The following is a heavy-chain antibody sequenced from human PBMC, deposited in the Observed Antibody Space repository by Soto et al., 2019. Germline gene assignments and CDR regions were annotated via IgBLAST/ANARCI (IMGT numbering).Heavy chain of an antibody. CDR2: LYWDDDK. Sequence: QITLKESGPTVVKPTQTLTLTCTFSGFSLSTSGVGVGWIRQPPGKALEWLALLYWDDDKRYSPSLKTRLTINKXXPXNXGVLTLTNMYPVDTATYYCAFRQEYRGSWVSGWFDPWGQGTLVTVSS. V-gene: IGHV2-5*02. CDR1: GFSLSTSGVG. J-gene: IGHJ5*02. CDR3: AFRQEYRGSWVSGWFDP. D-gene: IGHD6-13*01.